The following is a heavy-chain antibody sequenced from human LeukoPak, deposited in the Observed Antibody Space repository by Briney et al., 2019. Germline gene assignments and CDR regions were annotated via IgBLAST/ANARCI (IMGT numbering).Heavy chain of an antibody. CDR2: ISSSSSYI. J-gene: IGHJ4*02. Sequence: GGSLRLSCAASGFTFSSYSMNWVRQAPGKGLEWVSSISSSSSYIYYADSVKGRFTISRDNAKNSLYLQMNSLRAEDTAVYYCAKGQDLLHPKDVDTAMATRVFDYWGQGTLVTVSS. CDR1: GFTFSSYS. D-gene: IGHD5-18*01. V-gene: IGHV3-21*04. CDR3: AKGQDLLHPKDVDTAMATRVFDY.